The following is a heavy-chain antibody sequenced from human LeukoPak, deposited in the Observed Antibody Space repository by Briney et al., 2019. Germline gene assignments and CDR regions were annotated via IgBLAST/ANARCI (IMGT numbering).Heavy chain of an antibody. CDR3: AREGVSGATANHYDY. V-gene: IGHV3-7*01. J-gene: IGHJ4*02. Sequence: PGGSLRLSCAATGFTFSTYWMSWVRQVPGKGLEWVANINQDGSAKYYVDSVKGRFTISRDNAKNSLYLQMNSPRAEDTGVYYCAREGVSGATANHYDYWGQGSLVTVSS. CDR2: INQDGSAK. CDR1: GFTFSTYW. D-gene: IGHD1-26*01.